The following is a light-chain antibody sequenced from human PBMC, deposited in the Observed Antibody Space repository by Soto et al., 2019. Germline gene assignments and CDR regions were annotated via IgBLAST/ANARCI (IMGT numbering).Light chain of an antibody. V-gene: IGKV4-1*01. Sequence: DIVMTHSPYSLAVSLGERATINCKSSQSVLYTSNNKKYLAWYQQKPGEAPKLLIFAASNLQSGVPSRFSGSGSVTDFTLAITGLQPEDFATYYCLQYYNFSWTFGQGTKVDIK. CDR1: QSVLYTSNNKKY. CDR2: AAS. CDR3: LQYYNFSWT. J-gene: IGKJ1*01.